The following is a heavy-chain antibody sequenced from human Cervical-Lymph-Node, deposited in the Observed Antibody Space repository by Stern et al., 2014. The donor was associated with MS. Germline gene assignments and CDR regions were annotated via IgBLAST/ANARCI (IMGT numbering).Heavy chain of an antibody. D-gene: IGHD2-2*01. CDR3: ARRMPPDY. V-gene: IGHV5-51*03. Sequence: EVQLVESGAEVRKPGESLKISCKASGYTFTDYWIGWVRQMPGKGLEWMGIIYPRDSDITYSPSFQGQVTISADRSISTAYLQWSSLRASDTAIYYCARRMPPDYWGQGTLVTVS. CDR2: IYPRDSDI. CDR1: GYTFTDYW. J-gene: IGHJ4*02.